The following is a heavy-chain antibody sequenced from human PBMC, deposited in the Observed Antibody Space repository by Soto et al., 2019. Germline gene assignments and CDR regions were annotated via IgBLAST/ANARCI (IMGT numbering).Heavy chain of an antibody. J-gene: IGHJ6*02. CDR2: ISNNGGST. V-gene: IGHV3-64*02. CDR1: GFTFRSYA. CDR3: ARDRHSSGWYFGMDV. D-gene: IGHD6-19*01. Sequence: GGSLRLSCAASGFTFRSYAMHWVRQAPGKGLEYVSGISNNGGSTYYADSVKGRFTISRDNSKNTLYLQMGSLRAEDMAVYYCARDRHSSGWYFGMDVWGQGATVTVSS.